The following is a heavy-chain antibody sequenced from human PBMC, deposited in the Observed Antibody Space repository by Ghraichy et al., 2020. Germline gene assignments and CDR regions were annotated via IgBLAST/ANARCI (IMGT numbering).Heavy chain of an antibody. CDR2: VSGGRYG. D-gene: IGHD6-13*01. V-gene: IGHV3-23*01. CDR3: AKEAAEIGSPLFHN. J-gene: IGHJ4*02. CDR1: GFTFSNYG. Sequence: GALNISCAASGFTFSNYGMSWVRQAPGKGLEWVAGVSGGRYGYYADFVKDRFTISRVNLKNTVYLHMDNVRAEDTAMYFCAKEAAEIGSPLFHNWGEGTVVTVSS.